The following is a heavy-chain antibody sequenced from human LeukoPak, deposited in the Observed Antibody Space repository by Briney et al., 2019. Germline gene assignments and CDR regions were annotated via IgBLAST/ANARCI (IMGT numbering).Heavy chain of an antibody. D-gene: IGHD3-22*01. J-gene: IGHJ4*02. CDR3: ARGGLRYYDSSGYYTY. CDR2: INPNSGGT. Sequence: ASVKVSCKASGYTFTGYYIHWVRQAPGQGLEWMGWINPNSGGTNYAQNFQGWVTMTRDTSISTAYMELSSLRSDDTAVYYCARGGLRYYDSSGYYTYWGQGTLVTVSS. V-gene: IGHV1-2*04. CDR1: GYTFTGYY.